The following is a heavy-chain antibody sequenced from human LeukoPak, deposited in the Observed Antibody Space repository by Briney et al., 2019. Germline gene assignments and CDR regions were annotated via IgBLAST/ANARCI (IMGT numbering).Heavy chain of an antibody. V-gene: IGHV3-21*01. CDR2: ISSSSSYI. Sequence: GGSLRLSCAASGFTFSSYSMNWVRQAPGKGLEWVSSISSSSSYIYYADSVKGRFTISRDNAKNSLYLQMNSLRAEDTAVYYCARDGVLWFGEFTPYYFDYWGQGTLVTVSS. J-gene: IGHJ4*02. D-gene: IGHD3-10*01. CDR3: ARDGVLWFGEFTPYYFDY. CDR1: GFTFSSYS.